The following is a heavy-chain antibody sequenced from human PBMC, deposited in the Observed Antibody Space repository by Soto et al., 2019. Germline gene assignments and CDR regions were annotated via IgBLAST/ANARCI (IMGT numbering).Heavy chain of an antibody. CDR3: ARATTGTTKFRLHYYYYMDV. J-gene: IGHJ6*03. Sequence: SETLSLTCPVSGGSISSYYWSWIRQPPGKGLEWIGYIYYSGSTNYNPSLKSRVTISVDTSKNQFSLKLSSVTAADTAVYYCARATTGTTKFRLHYYYYMDVWGKGTTVTVSS. CDR2: IYYSGST. CDR1: GGSISSYY. D-gene: IGHD1-1*01. V-gene: IGHV4-59*01.